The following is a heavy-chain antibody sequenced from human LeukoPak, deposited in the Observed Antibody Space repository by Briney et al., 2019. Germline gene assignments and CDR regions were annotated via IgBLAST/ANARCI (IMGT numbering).Heavy chain of an antibody. CDR2: ISSSSSYI. Sequence: GGSLRLSCAASGFTFDDHAMSWVRQAPGKGLEWVSSISSSSSYIYYADSVKGRFTISRDNAKNSLYLQMNSLRAEDTAVYYCARGGYYYDSSGYYSWFDPWGQGTLVTVSS. CDR3: ARGGYYYDSSGYYSWFDP. J-gene: IGHJ5*02. V-gene: IGHV3-21*01. CDR1: GFTFDDHA. D-gene: IGHD3-22*01.